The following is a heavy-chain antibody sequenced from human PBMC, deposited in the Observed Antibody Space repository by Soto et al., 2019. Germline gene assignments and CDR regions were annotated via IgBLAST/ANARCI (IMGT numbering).Heavy chain of an antibody. CDR1: GFIFSGSS. V-gene: IGHV3-21*01. J-gene: IGHJ6*02. CDR2: ISSSSDYM. D-gene: IGHD1-7*01. Sequence: PGGSLRLSCAASGFIFSGSSMNWVRQAPGMGLEWVSSISSSSDYMYYADSVKGRFTISRDNARHSLFLQMNSLRAEDTAVYYCATQGGGNYRDYYYYGMDVWGQGTTVTVSS. CDR3: ATQGGGNYRDYYYYGMDV.